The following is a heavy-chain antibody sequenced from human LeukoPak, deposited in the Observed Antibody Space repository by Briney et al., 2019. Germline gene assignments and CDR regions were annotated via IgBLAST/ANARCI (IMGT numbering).Heavy chain of an antibody. D-gene: IGHD5-24*01. J-gene: IGHJ4*02. CDR2: LSSDEST. V-gene: IGHV3-53*01. Sequence: GGSLRLSCAASGFTVSGNYMYWVRQAPGRGLEWVSLLSSDESTKYADSVKGRFTISRDNSKNTLYLQMESLRAEDTAVYYCARNSPDGYIDYWGQGTLVIVSS. CDR1: GFTVSGNY. CDR3: ARNSPDGYIDY.